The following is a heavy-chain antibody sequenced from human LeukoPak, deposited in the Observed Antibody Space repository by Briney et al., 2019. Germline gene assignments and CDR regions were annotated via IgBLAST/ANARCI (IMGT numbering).Heavy chain of an antibody. D-gene: IGHD3-16*02. V-gene: IGHV3-23*01. Sequence: GGSLRLSCAASGFTFSSFAMSWVRQAPGKGLEWISVISASGGSTYYADSVKGRFTISRDNSKNTLHLQMNSLRAEDTAIYYCAKGISIYSYFDNWGQGTLVTVSS. CDR1: GFTFSSFA. J-gene: IGHJ4*02. CDR3: AKGISIYSYFDN. CDR2: ISASGGST.